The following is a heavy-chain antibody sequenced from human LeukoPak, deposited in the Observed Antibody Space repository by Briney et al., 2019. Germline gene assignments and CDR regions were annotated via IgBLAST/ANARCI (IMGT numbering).Heavy chain of an antibody. D-gene: IGHD6-19*01. V-gene: IGHV1-69*13. J-gene: IGHJ6*02. CDR1: GGTFSSYA. Sequence: SVKVSCKASGGTFSSYAISWVRQAPGQGLEWMGGIIPIFGTANYAQKFQGRVAITADESTSTAYMELSSLRSEDTAVYYCARVYSSGWPLYYYGMDVWGQGTTVTVSS. CDR3: ARVYSSGWPLYYYGMDV. CDR2: IIPIFGTA.